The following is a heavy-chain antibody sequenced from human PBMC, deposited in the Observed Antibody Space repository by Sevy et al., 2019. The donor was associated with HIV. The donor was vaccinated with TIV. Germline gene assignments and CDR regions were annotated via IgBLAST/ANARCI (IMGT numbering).Heavy chain of an antibody. D-gene: IGHD1-7*01. J-gene: IGHJ6*02. Sequence: GGSLRLSCAASGFPFSKYAMTWVRQAPGKGLEWVSIISGSDGTTYYADSVKGRFTISRDNSKNTLYLQMNSLRAEDTAIYYCAKDGGREGTTHYYYGMDVWGQGTTVTVSS. CDR1: GFPFSKYA. V-gene: IGHV3-23*01. CDR3: AKDGGREGTTHYYYGMDV. CDR2: ISGSDGTT.